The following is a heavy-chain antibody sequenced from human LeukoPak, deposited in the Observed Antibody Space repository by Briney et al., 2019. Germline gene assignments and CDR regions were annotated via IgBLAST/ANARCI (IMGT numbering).Heavy chain of an antibody. CDR3: ARLGCSGGSCYSRYYYYYMDV. D-gene: IGHD2-15*01. CDR2: IYHSGST. J-gene: IGHJ6*03. V-gene: IGHV4-38-2*02. Sequence: SETLSLTCTVSGYSISSGYYWGWIRQPPGKGLEWIGSIYHSGSTYYNPSLKSRVTISVDTSKNQFSLKLSSVTAADTAVYYCARLGCSGGSCYSRYYYYYMDVWGKGTTVTISS. CDR1: GYSISSGYY.